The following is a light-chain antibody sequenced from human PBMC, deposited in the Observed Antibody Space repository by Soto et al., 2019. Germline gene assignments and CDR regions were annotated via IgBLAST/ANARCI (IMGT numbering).Light chain of an antibody. CDR1: SSDVGGYNY. Sequence: QSALTQPASVSGSPGQSITISCTGTSSDVGGYNYVSWYQQHPGKAPKLMIYEVNNRPSGVSNRFSGSKSGNTASLTISGXQAEDEXXYYCSSFTSTSTYVFGTGTKVTVL. CDR2: EVN. CDR3: SSFTSTSTYV. V-gene: IGLV2-14*01. J-gene: IGLJ1*01.